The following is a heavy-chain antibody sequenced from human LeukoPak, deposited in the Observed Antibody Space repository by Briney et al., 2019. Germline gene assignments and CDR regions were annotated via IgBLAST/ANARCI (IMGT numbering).Heavy chain of an antibody. V-gene: IGHV4-4*09. CDR2: IYTSGST. CDR3: ARGIPSDY. J-gene: IGHJ4*02. CDR1: GGSISSYY. D-gene: IGHD2-21*01. Sequence: SETLSLTCTVSGGSISSYYWSWIRQPPGKGLEWIGYIYTSGSTNYNPSHKSRVTISVDTSKNLFSLKLSSVTAADTAVYYCARGIPSDYWGQGTLVTVSS.